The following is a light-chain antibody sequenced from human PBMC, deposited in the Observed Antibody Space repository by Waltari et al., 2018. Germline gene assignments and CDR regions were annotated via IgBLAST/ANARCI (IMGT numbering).Light chain of an antibody. CDR3: QQYGSSVLYT. CDR2: GAS. J-gene: IGKJ2*01. CDR1: QSLTKRY. Sequence: EVVLTQSPDTLSLSPGERATLSCRASQSLTKRYLAWYQQKPGRAPRLLIYGASSRSAGIPDRFSGSGSGTDFTLTISRLEPEDFAAYYCQQYGSSVLYTFGQGTKLEIK. V-gene: IGKV3-20*01.